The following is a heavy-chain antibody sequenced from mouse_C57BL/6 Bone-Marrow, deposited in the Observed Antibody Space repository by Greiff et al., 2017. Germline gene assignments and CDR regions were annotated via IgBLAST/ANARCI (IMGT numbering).Heavy chain of an antibody. J-gene: IGHJ2*01. CDR3: ARNIVTTGY. D-gene: IGHD2-5*01. CDR1: GFTFSSYA. Sequence: EVQRVESGGGLVKPGGSLKLSCAASGFTFSSYAMSWVRQTPEKRLEWVATISDGGSYTYYPDNVKGRFTFSRDNAKNNLYLQMSHLKSEDTAMYYCARNIVTTGYWGQGTTLTVSS. V-gene: IGHV5-4*01. CDR2: ISDGGSYT.